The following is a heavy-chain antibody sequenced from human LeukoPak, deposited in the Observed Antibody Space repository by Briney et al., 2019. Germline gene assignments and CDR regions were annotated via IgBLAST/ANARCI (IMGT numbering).Heavy chain of an antibody. CDR3: ARVDIVATLHAFDI. Sequence: KTSETLSLTCAVSGGSISSGGYSWSWIRQPPGKGLEWIGYIYHSGSTYYNPYLKSRVTISVDRSKNQFSLKLSSVTAADTAVYYCARVDIVATLHAFDIWGQGTMVTASS. CDR2: IYHSGST. J-gene: IGHJ3*02. D-gene: IGHD5-12*01. V-gene: IGHV4-30-2*01. CDR1: GGSISSGGYS.